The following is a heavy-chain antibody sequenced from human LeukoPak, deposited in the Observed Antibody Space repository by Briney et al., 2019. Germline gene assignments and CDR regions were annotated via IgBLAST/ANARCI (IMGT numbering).Heavy chain of an antibody. D-gene: IGHD4-17*01. V-gene: IGHV4-34*01. CDR3: ARGQTSVTTCYFDY. CDR1: GGSFSGYY. Sequence: SETLSLTCAVYGGSFSGYYWSWIRQPPGKGLEWIGEINHSGSTNYNPSLKSRVTISVDTSKNQFSLELSSVTAADTAVYYCARGQTSVTTCYFDYWGQGTLVTVSS. J-gene: IGHJ4*02. CDR2: INHSGST.